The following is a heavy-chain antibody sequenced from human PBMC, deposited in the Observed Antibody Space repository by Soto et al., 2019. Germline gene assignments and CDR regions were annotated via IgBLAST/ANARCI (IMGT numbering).Heavy chain of an antibody. V-gene: IGHV3-33*01. CDR2: IWYDGSNK. J-gene: IGHJ6*02. D-gene: IGHD2-2*01. CDR3: PRDRGPASLEYYYYGMDV. CDR1: GFTFSSYG. Sequence: QVQLVESGGGVVQPGRSLRLSCAASGFTFSSYGMHWVRQAPGKGLEWVAVIWYDGSNKYYADSVKGRFTISRDNSKNTLYLHMNSLRAEDTAVYYCPRDRGPASLEYYYYGMDVWGQGTTVTVSS.